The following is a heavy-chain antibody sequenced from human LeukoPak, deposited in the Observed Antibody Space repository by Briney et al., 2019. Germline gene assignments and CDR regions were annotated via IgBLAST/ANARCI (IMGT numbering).Heavy chain of an antibody. CDR2: INPGGGST. V-gene: IGHV1-46*01. D-gene: IGHD3-3*01. Sequence: ASVKVSCKASGYTFTNYYMHWVRQAPGQGLEWMGIINPGGGSTSYAQKFQGRVTMTRDMSTSTVYMELSSLRSEDTAVYYCARAPGVVTPTASWFDPWGQGTLVTVSS. CDR3: ARAPGVVTPTASWFDP. J-gene: IGHJ5*02. CDR1: GYTFTNYY.